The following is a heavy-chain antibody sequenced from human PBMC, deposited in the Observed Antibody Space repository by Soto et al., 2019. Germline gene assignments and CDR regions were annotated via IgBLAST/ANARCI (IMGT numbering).Heavy chain of an antibody. Sequence: GGSLRLSCAASGFTFSSYSMNWVRQAPGKGLEWVSYISSSSSTIYYADSVKGRFTISRDNAKNSLYLQMNSLRAEDTAVYYCASEELRYSSSPDRDYYYYYYMDVWGKGTTVTVSS. J-gene: IGHJ6*03. CDR1: GFTFSSYS. V-gene: IGHV3-48*01. CDR2: ISSSSSTI. D-gene: IGHD6-6*01. CDR3: ASEELRYSSSPDRDYYYYYYMDV.